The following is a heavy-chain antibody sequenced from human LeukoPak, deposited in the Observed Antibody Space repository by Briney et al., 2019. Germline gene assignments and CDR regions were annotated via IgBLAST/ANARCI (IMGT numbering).Heavy chain of an antibody. CDR3: ARAPRYCSGTSCYDAFDI. CDR1: GGSVSSGSYY. D-gene: IGHD2-2*01. Sequence: SETLSLTCTVSGGSVSSGSYYWSWIRQPPGKGLEWIGYIYYSGSTNYNPSLKSRVTISVDTSKNQFSLKLSSVTAADTAVYYCARAPRYCSGTSCYDAFDIWGQGTMVTVSS. CDR2: IYYSGST. V-gene: IGHV4-61*01. J-gene: IGHJ3*02.